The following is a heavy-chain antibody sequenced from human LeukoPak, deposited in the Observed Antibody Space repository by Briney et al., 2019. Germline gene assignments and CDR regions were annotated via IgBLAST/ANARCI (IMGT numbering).Heavy chain of an antibody. J-gene: IGHJ4*02. CDR2: IYSSGSA. Sequence: PSETLSLTCTVSGGSISSGDYYWGWIRQPPGKGLEWIGSIYSSGSAYYNPSLKSRVTISVDTSKNQFSLRLSSVTAADTAVCYCQSRYLEWLLEYWGQGTLVTVSS. CDR1: GGSISSGDYY. D-gene: IGHD3-3*01. V-gene: IGHV4-39*01. CDR3: QSRYLEWLLEY.